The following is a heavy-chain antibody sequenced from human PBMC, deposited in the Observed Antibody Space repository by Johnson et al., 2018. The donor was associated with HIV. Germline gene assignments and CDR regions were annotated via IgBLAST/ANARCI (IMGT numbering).Heavy chain of an antibody. J-gene: IGHJ3*02. Sequence: QVQLVESGGGVVQPGRSLRLSCVASGFTFSSYAMHWVRQAPGKGLEWVAVISYDGSNKYYADSVKGRFTISRDNSKNTLYLQMNSLRAEDTAVYYCARDYREANAFDIWGQGTMVTVSS. D-gene: IGHD1-26*01. CDR1: GFTFSSYA. CDR2: ISYDGSNK. V-gene: IGHV3-30-3*01. CDR3: ARDYREANAFDI.